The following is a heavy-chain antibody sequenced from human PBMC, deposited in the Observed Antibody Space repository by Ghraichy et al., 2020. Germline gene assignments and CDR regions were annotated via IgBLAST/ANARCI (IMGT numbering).Heavy chain of an antibody. CDR3: AITSRGAYYYGSGSNFY. J-gene: IGHJ4*02. Sequence: GGSLRLSCAASEITFSSYGMSWVRKSLGKGLGGWGKRKQDARETYYVDSGKGRFTISKDNAKNSLYLQMNSLRAEETAVYYCAITSRGAYYYGSGSNFYWGQGTLVTLSS. CDR2: RKQDARET. D-gene: IGHD3-10*01. V-gene: IGHV3-7*03. CDR1: EITFSSYG.